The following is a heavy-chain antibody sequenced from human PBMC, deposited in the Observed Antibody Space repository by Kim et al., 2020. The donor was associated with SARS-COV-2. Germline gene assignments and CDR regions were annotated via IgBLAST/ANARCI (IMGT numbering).Heavy chain of an antibody. Sequence: SETLSLTCIVSGGSISSGGYYWSWIRQHPGKGLEWIGYIYYSGRTYYNPSLKSRVTILVDTSKNQLSLKLTSVTAADTAVYYCASVNAVAGLVAYFYYWG. V-gene: IGHV4-31*03. J-gene: IGHJ4*01. CDR1: GGSISSGGYY. D-gene: IGHD2-15*01. CDR2: IYYSGRT. CDR3: ASVNAVAGLVAYFYY.